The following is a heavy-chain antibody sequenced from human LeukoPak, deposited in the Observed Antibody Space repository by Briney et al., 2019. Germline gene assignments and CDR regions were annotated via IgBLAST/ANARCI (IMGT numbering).Heavy chain of an antibody. D-gene: IGHD6-19*01. Sequence: GGSLRLSCAASGFTFSSYAMSWVRQAPGKGLEWVSAISGSGGSTYYADSVKGRFTISRDNSKNTLYLQMNSLRAEDTAVYYCAKGSGSNPAVLHLFDYWGQGTLVTVSS. V-gene: IGHV3-23*01. CDR1: GFTFSSYA. CDR2: ISGSGGST. J-gene: IGHJ4*02. CDR3: AKGSGSNPAVLHLFDY.